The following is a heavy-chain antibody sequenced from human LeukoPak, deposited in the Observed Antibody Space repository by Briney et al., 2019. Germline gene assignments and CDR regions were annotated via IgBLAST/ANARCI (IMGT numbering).Heavy chain of an antibody. V-gene: IGHV3-23*01. CDR2: ISGSGGRT. D-gene: IGHD3-10*01. CDR3: AKAFLSPSSITMIRGVRSNYYYMDV. J-gene: IGHJ6*03. Sequence: GGSLRLSCAASGFTFSSYSMNWVRQAPGKGLECVSAISGSGGRTYYADSVKGRFTISRDNSKNTLYMQMFSLRAEDTAVYYCAKAFLSPSSITMIRGVRSNYYYMDVWGKGATVTISS. CDR1: GFTFSSYS.